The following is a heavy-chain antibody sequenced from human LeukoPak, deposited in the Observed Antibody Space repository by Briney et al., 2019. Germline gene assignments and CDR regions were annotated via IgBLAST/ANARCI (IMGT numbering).Heavy chain of an antibody. CDR1: GFTFSSYW. CDR3: ARVPVDTSMVSHIDY. D-gene: IGHD5-18*01. CDR2: IKQDGSER. Sequence: GGSLRLSCAASGFTFSSYWMSWVRQAPGKGLEWVASIKQDGSERYYVDSVKGRFTISRDNAKNSLYLQMNSLRAEDTAVYYCARVPVDTSMVSHIDYWGQGTLVTVSS. J-gene: IGHJ4*02. V-gene: IGHV3-7*01.